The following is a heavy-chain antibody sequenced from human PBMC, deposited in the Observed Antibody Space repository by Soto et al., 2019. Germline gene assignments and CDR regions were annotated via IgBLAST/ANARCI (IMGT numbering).Heavy chain of an antibody. CDR2: IYYSGST. J-gene: IGHJ5*02. Sequence: PSETLSLTCTVSGGSISSSSYYWGWIRQPPGKGLEWIGSIYYSGSTYYNPSLKSRVTISVDTSKNQFSLKLSSVTAADTAVYYCARQVTREAHWFDPWGQGTLVTVS. V-gene: IGHV4-39*01. CDR1: GGSISSSSYY. CDR3: ARQVTREAHWFDP. D-gene: IGHD1-26*01.